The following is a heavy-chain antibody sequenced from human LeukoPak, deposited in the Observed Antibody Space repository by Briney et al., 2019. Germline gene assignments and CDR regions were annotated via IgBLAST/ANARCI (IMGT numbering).Heavy chain of an antibody. D-gene: IGHD6-13*01. CDR3: ATGKKAGTFDY. CDR2: IYHGGST. Sequence: SETLSLTCTVSGGSISSSSYYWGWIRQPPGKGLEWIGSIYHGGSTYYNPSLKSRVTISVDTSKNQFSLKLSSVTAADTAVYYCATGKKAGTFDYWGQGTLVTVSS. V-gene: IGHV4-39*07. CDR1: GGSISSSSYY. J-gene: IGHJ4*02.